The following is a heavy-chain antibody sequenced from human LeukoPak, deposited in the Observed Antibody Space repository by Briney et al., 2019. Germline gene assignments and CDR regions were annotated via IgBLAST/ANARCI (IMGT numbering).Heavy chain of an antibody. CDR1: GGSFSGYY. CDR3: ARTRPDIVVVPAAISQRGYYYYYYYMDV. D-gene: IGHD2-2*02. CDR2: INHGGST. J-gene: IGHJ6*03. V-gene: IGHV4-34*01. Sequence: SSETLSLTCAVYGGSFSGYYWSWIRQPPGKGLEWIGEINHGGSTNYNPSLKSRVTTSVDTSKNQFSLKLSSVTAADTAVYYCARTRPDIVVVPAAISQRGYYYYYYYMDVWGKGTTVTVSS.